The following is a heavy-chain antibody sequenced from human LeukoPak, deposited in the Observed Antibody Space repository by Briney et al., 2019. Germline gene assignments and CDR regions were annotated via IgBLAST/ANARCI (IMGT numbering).Heavy chain of an antibody. D-gene: IGHD5-18*01. CDR1: GFTFTHYW. Sequence: GGSLRLSCAASGFTFTHYWMSWVRQAPGKGLEWVANINQDGSEKYYVDPVKGRFTISRDNAKNSLNLQMNSLRAEDTDIYYCARDPGSDTAMDTRAGDWGQGTLVTVSS. V-gene: IGHV3-7*01. CDR3: ARDPGSDTAMDTRAGD. CDR2: INQDGSEK. J-gene: IGHJ4*02.